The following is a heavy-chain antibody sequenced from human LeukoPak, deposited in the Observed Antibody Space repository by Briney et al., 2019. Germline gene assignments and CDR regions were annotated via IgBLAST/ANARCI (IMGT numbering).Heavy chain of an antibody. J-gene: IGHJ4*02. V-gene: IGHV3-23*01. CDR3: ANLNAPYWGNFGY. D-gene: IGHD3-16*01. CDR2: ISDSGVTE. CDR1: GFTFSKYA. Sequence: GGSLRLSCVASGFTFSKYAMTWVRQAPGQGLDWVSAISDSGVTEYYADSVKGRFTISRDNSRSTLYLQMNSLRAEDTAVYYCANLNAPYWGNFGYWGQGTLVTVSS.